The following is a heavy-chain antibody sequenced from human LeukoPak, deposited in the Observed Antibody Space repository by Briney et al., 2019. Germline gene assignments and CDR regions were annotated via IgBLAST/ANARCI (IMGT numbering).Heavy chain of an antibody. CDR3: EKAIDYEGTY. V-gene: IGHV3-9*01. J-gene: IGHJ4*02. CDR2: ISWNSGSI. Sequence: GGSLRLSCAASGFTFDDYAMHWVRQAPGKGLEWVSGISWNSGSIGYADSVKGRFTISRDNAKNSLYLQMNSLRAEDTALYYCEKAIDYEGTYWGQGTLVTVSS. CDR1: GFTFDDYA. D-gene: IGHD4-17*01.